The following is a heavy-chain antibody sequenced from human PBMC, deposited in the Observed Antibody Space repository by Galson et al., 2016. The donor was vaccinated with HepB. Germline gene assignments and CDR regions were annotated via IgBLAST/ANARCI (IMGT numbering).Heavy chain of an antibody. V-gene: IGHV1-2*06. CDR3: ARASLFWNNRESDAFDV. D-gene: IGHD3-3*01. CDR2: INPNSGIA. CDR1: GFTFSDFY. Sequence: SVKVSCKASGFTFSDFYIQWVRQSPGQGLQWMGRINPNSGIAVYAERFQGRVAMTADTSISTAYMELTWLKFDDTALYYCARASLFWNNRESDAFDVWGPGTMVTVSS. J-gene: IGHJ3*01.